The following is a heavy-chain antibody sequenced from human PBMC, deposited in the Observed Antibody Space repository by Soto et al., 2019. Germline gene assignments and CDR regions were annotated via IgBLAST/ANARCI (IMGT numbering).Heavy chain of an antibody. J-gene: IGHJ6*02. CDR2: TYYRSKWFN. V-gene: IGHV6-1*01. D-gene: IGHD6-19*01. Sequence: SQTLSLTCAISGDRVSSNSAAWNWIRESQSRGLEWLGRTYYRSKWFNDYAMSVKSRISISADTSENHFSLHLNSVTPDDTAVYYCVRGSQGLVIPDYYYGMDVWGQGTTVTVSS. CDR1: GDRVSSNSAA. CDR3: VRGSQGLVIPDYYYGMDV.